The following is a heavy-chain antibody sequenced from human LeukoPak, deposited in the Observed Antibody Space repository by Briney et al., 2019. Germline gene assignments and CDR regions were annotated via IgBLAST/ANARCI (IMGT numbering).Heavy chain of an antibody. J-gene: IGHJ4*02. CDR3: ARHSRHMIVVVTYFDY. D-gene: IGHD3-22*01. CDR1: GGSISSSSYY. CDR2: IYYSGST. Sequence: PSETLSLTCTVSGGSISSSSYYWGWIRQPPGKGLEWIGGIYYSGSTYYNPSLKSRVTISVDTSKNQFSLKLSSVTAADTAVYYCARHSRHMIVVVTYFDYWGQGTLVTVSS. V-gene: IGHV4-39*01.